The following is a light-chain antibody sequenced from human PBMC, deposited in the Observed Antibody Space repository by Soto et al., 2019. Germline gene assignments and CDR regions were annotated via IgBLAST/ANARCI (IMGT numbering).Light chain of an antibody. V-gene: IGLV4-69*01. CDR1: SGHGSYA. Sequence: QLVLTQSPSASASLGASVKLTCTLSSGHGSYAIAWHQQQPETGPRYLMKLNSDGSHNKGDGIPDRFSGSSSGAERYLTISSLQSEDEADYYCQTWGTGFSVVFGGGTKLTVL. J-gene: IGLJ2*01. CDR2: LNSDGSH. CDR3: QTWGTGFSVV.